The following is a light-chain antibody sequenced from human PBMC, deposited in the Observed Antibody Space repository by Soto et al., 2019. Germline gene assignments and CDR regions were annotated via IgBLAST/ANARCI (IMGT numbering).Light chain of an antibody. CDR2: ELS. J-gene: IGLJ1*01. V-gene: IGLV2-14*01. CDR1: SSDVGGYNY. Sequence: QSALTQPASVSGSPGQSITISCTGTSSDVGGYNYVSWYQQHPGKAPKLIIYELSNRPSGVSNRFSGSKSGNTASLTISGLQAEDEADYSCNSYTSKSTGVFGTGTTLPVL. CDR3: NSYTSKSTGV.